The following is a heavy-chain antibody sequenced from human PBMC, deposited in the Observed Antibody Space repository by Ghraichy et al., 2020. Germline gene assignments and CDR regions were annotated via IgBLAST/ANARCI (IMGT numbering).Heavy chain of an antibody. Sequence: SVKVSCKASGFTFSSSAMQWVRQARGQRLEWIGWIVVGGGDTKYAQKFQERVTITRDMSTSTAYMELSSLRSEDTAVYYCAASAHGDPGSLDYWGQGTLVTVSS. CDR3: AASAHGDPGSLDY. D-gene: IGHD4-17*01. J-gene: IGHJ4*02. CDR1: GFTFSSSA. V-gene: IGHV1-58*02. CDR2: IVVGGGDT.